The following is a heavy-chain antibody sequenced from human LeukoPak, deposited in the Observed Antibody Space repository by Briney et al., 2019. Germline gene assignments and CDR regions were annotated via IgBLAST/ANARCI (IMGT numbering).Heavy chain of an antibody. D-gene: IGHD6-19*01. J-gene: IGHJ4*02. CDR1: GYTFTSYY. CDR3: ARGTIAVAAIDY. V-gene: IGHV1-46*01. CDR2: INPSGGST. Sequence: APVKVSRKASGYTFTSYYMHWVRQAPGQGLEWMGIINPSGGSTSYAQKFQGRVTMTRDTSTSTVYMELSSLRSEDTAVYYCARGTIAVAAIDYWGQGTLVTVSS.